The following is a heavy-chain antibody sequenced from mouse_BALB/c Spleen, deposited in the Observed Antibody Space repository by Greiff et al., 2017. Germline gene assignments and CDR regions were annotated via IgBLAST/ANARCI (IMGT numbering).Heavy chain of an antibody. CDR2: ISYDGSN. CDR3: ARGESYSAWFAY. J-gene: IGHJ3*01. V-gene: IGHV3-6*02. D-gene: IGHD3-3*01. Sequence: EVQRVESGPGLVKPSQSLSLTCSVTGYSITSGYYWNWIRQFPGNKLEWMGYISYDGSNNYNPSLKNRISITRDTSKNQFFLKLNSVTTEDTATYYCARGESYSAWFAYWGQGTLVTVSA. CDR1: GYSITSGYY.